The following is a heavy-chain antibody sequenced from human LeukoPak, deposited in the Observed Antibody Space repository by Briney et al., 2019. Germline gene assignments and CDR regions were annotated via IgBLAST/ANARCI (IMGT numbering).Heavy chain of an antibody. CDR2: INHSGST. D-gene: IGHD3-3*01. J-gene: IGHJ6*03. CDR1: GVSISSSNSY. CDR3: ARALRFLAVYYYYMDV. V-gene: IGHV4-39*07. Sequence: SETLSLTCTVSGVSISSSNSYWGWIRQPPGKGLEWIGEINHSGSTNYNPSLKSRVTISVDTSKNQFSLKLSSVTAADTAVYYCARALRFLAVYYYYMDVWGKGTTVTVSS.